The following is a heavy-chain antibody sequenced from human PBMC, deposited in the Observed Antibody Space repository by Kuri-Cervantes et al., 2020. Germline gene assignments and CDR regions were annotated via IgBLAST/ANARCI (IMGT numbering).Heavy chain of an antibody. V-gene: IGHV1-18*01. D-gene: IGHD3-10*01. CDR3: ARWQKELMLNY. CDR1: GYTFTSYG. CDR2: ISCYNGDT. J-gene: IGHJ4*02. Sequence: ASVKVSCKASGYTFTSYGISWVRQAPGQGLEWMGWISCYNGDTTYAQKFQDRLTLTTDTSMTTIYMELRSLRSDDTAVYYCARWQKELMLNYWGQGTLVTVSS.